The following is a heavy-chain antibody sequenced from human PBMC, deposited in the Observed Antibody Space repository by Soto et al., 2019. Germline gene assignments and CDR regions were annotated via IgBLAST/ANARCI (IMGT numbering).Heavy chain of an antibody. V-gene: IGHV3-30-3*02. CDR1: GFTFSSYA. Sequence: QVQLVESGGGVVQPGRSLRLSCAASGFTFSSYAMHWVRQAPGKGLEWVAVIAYDGRNKYYADSVKGRFTISRDNSKNTLNLYMNSRRIENTAVYSCENDLERVFDYGGHGTLVGVCS. J-gene: IGHJ4*01. CDR3: ENDLERVFDY. CDR2: IAYDGRNK. D-gene: IGHD1-1*01.